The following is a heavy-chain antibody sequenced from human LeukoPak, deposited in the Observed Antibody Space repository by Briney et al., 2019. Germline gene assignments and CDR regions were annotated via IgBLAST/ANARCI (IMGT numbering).Heavy chain of an antibody. CDR2: ISSSSSYI. Sequence: GGSLRLSCAASGFTFSSYSMNWVRQAPGKGLEWVSSISSSSSYIYYADSVKGRFTISRDNSKNTLYLQMNSLRAEDTAVYYCAKDPFGIYYDSSGYWHYWGQGTLVTVSS. V-gene: IGHV3-21*04. D-gene: IGHD3-22*01. J-gene: IGHJ4*02. CDR3: AKDPFGIYYDSSGYWHY. CDR1: GFTFSSYS.